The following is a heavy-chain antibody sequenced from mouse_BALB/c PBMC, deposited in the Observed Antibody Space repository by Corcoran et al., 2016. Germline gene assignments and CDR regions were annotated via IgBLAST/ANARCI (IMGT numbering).Heavy chain of an antibody. J-gene: IGHJ4*01. D-gene: IGHD1-2*01. CDR3: ARVDYYGRGAMDY. CDR2: INTYTGEP. Sequence: QIQLVQSGPELKKPGETVKISCKASGYTFTNYGMNWVKQAPGKGLKWMGWINTYTGEPTYADDFKGRFAFSLETSASTAYLQINNLKNEDTATDFCARVDYYGRGAMDYWGQGTSVTVSS. V-gene: IGHV9-3-1*01. CDR1: GYTFTNYG.